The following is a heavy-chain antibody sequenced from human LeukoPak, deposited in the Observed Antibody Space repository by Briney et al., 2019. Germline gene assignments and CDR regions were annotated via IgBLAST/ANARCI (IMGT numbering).Heavy chain of an antibody. D-gene: IGHD4-23*01. CDR2: IYYSGST. V-gene: IGHV4-31*03. CDR1: GGSISSGGYY. J-gene: IGHJ4*02. CDR3: ARASGFDGGNFDY. Sequence: PSETLSLTCTVSGGSISSGGYYWSWIRQHPGKGLEWIGYIYYSGSTYYNPSLKSRVTISVDTSKNQFSLKLSPVTAADTAVYYCARASGFDGGNFDYWGQGTLVTVSS.